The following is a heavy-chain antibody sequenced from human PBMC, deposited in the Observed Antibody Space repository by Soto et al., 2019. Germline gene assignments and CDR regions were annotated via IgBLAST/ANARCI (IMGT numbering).Heavy chain of an antibody. J-gene: IGHJ6*03. D-gene: IGHD7-27*01. Sequence: SETLSLTCTVSGGSISSSSYYWGWIRQPPGKAVEWIGSIYYSGTINYNPSLKSRVTISVDTSKDQFSLKLSFVTAADTALYYCARQAHPNHYYVDVWGRGTTVTVSS. CDR3: ARQAHPNHYYVDV. CDR1: GGSISSSSYY. V-gene: IGHV4-39*07. CDR2: IYYSGTI.